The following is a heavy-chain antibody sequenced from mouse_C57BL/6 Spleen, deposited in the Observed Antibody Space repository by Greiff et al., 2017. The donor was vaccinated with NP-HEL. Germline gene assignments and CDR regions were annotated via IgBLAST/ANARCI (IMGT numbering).Heavy chain of an antibody. V-gene: IGHV1-53*01. CDR2: INPSNGGT. D-gene: IGHD1-1*01. J-gene: IGHJ2*01. CDR3: ARHEEITGYFDY. CDR1: GYTFTSYW. Sequence: QVQLQQPGTELVKPGASVKLSCKASGYTFTSYWMHWVKQRPGQGLEWIGNINPSNGGTNYNEKFKSKATLTVDKSSSTAYMQLSSLTSEDSAVYFCARHEEITGYFDYWGQGTTLTVSS.